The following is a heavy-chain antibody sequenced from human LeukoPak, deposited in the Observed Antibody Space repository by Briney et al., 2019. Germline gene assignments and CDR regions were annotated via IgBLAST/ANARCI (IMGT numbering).Heavy chain of an antibody. CDR3: ASESLTGYYTPY. CDR1: GFTVSSNY. J-gene: IGHJ4*02. CDR2: LYSGGST. V-gene: IGHV3-53*01. D-gene: IGHD3-9*01. Sequence: GGSLRLSCAASGFTVSSNYMSWVRQAPGKGLEWVSILYSGGSTYYADSVKGRFTISRDNSKNTLYLQMNSLRAEDTAVYYCASESLTGYYTPYWGQGTMVTVSS.